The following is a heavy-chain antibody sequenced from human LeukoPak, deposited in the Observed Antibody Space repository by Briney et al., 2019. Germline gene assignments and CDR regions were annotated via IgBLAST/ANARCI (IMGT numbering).Heavy chain of an antibody. CDR1: GFTFSSYT. Sequence: GGSLRLSCAASGFTFSSYTMHWVRQAPGKGLEWVAVISYDGYNKYYADSVKGRFTISRDNSKNTLFLQMNSLRGEDTAVYYCARDLWELPPSPFDYWGQGTLVTVSS. V-gene: IGHV3-30-3*01. J-gene: IGHJ4*02. D-gene: IGHD1-26*01. CDR2: ISYDGYNK. CDR3: ARDLWELPPSPFDY.